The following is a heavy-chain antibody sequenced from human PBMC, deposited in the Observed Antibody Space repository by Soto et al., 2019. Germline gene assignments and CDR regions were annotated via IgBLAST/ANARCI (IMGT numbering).Heavy chain of an antibody. CDR2: IYPGDSDT. J-gene: IGHJ6*02. CDR3: ARHGVLYYYYGMDV. Sequence: GESLKISCKGSGYSFIDYWIGWVRQVPGKGLEWMGVIYPGDSDTRYSPSFQGHVTISADKSISTAYLQWSTLKASDTAKYYCARHGVLYYYYGMDVWGQGTTVTVSS. CDR1: GYSFIDYW. D-gene: IGHD6-13*01. V-gene: IGHV5-51*01.